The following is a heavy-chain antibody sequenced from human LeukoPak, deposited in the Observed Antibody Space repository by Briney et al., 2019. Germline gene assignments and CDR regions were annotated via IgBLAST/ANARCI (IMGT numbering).Heavy chain of an antibody. CDR1: GFTFSTYW. CDR3: ARVSWIKTWKTSFDY. CDR2: INSDGSST. D-gene: IGHD5-12*01. J-gene: IGHJ4*02. Sequence: PRGSLRLSCAASGFTFSTYWMHWVRQAPGKGLVWVSRINSDGSSTSYADSVKGRFTVSRDNAKNTLYLQMNSLRAEDTAVYYCARVSWIKTWKTSFDYRGQGTLVTVSS. V-gene: IGHV3-74*01.